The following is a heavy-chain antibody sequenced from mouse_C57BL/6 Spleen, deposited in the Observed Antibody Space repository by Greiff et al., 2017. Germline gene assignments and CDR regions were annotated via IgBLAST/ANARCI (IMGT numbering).Heavy chain of an antibody. V-gene: IGHV1-72*01. Sequence: QVQLQQPGAELVKPGASVKLSCKASGYTFTSYWMHWVKQRPGRGLEWIGRIDPNSGGTKYNEKFKSKATLTVDKPSSTAYVQLSSLTSEDSAVYYCARDYCGSSYVGMDYWGQGTSVTVSS. D-gene: IGHD1-1*01. J-gene: IGHJ4*01. CDR1: GYTFTSYW. CDR3: ARDYCGSSYVGMDY. CDR2: IDPNSGGT.